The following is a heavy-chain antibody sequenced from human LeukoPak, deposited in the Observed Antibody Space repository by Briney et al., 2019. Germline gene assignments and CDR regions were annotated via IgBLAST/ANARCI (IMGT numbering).Heavy chain of an antibody. V-gene: IGHV4-59*01. CDR1: GGPINYYY. CDR2: IYYSGGT. CDR3: ARETPGAGHFDY. D-gene: IGHD7-27*01. Sequence: SETLSLTCTVSGGPINYYYWMWIRQPPGKGLEWIGYIYYSGGTHYNPSLKSRVTMLVDTSKNQSSLKLTAVTAADTAVYYCARETPGAGHFDYWGQGSLVTVSS. J-gene: IGHJ4*02.